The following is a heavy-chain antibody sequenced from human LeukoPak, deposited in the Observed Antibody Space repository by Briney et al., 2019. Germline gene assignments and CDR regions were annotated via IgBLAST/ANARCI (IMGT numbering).Heavy chain of an antibody. CDR3: ARVGRGRYCSSTSCYMRGWFDP. D-gene: IGHD2-2*02. CDR1: GYTFTSYY. J-gene: IGHJ5*02. Sequence: ASVKVSCKASGYTFTSYYMHWVRQAPGQGLEWMGIINPSGGSTSYAQKFQGRVTISADESTSTAFMEPSSLRSEDTAVYYCARVGRGRYCSSTSCYMRGWFDPWGQGTLVTVSS. CDR2: INPSGGST. V-gene: IGHV1-46*01.